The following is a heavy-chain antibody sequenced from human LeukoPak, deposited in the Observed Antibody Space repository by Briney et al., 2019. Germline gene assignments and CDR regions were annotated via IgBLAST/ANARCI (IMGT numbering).Heavy chain of an antibody. D-gene: IGHD2-2*02. CDR2: IHYSGNT. J-gene: IGHJ4*02. CDR1: GGSISSGDYY. V-gene: IGHV4-30-4*08. Sequence: SETLSLTCTVSGGSISSGDYYWSWIRQPPGKGLEWIGYIHYSGNTYYNPSLMSRLTISVDTSKNRFSLKLNSVTAADAAVYYCARRVVVPAALLYYFDYWGQGTLVTVSS. CDR3: ARRVVVPAALLYYFDY.